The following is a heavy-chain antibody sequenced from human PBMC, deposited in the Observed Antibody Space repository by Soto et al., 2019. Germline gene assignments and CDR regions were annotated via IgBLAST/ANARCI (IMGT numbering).Heavy chain of an antibody. CDR1: GFTFSSYA. J-gene: IGHJ4*02. D-gene: IGHD6-19*01. CDR3: AKDKGVGQWLVLDY. CDR2: MSGSGGST. Sequence: EVQVLESGGGLVQPGGSLRLSCAASGFTFSSYAMSWVRQAPGKGLEWVSAMSGSGGSTYYADSVKGRFTISRDNSKNKLYLQMNSLRAEDTAVYYCAKDKGVGQWLVLDYWGQGTLVTVSS. V-gene: IGHV3-23*01.